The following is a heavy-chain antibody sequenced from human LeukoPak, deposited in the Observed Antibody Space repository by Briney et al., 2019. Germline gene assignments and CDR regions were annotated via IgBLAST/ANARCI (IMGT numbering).Heavy chain of an antibody. CDR2: IYYSGST. D-gene: IGHD6-19*01. J-gene: IGHJ3*02. CDR1: GGSMISNY. CDR3: ARHRGITSGAFDI. V-gene: IGHV4-59*08. Sequence: SETLSLTCTVSGGSMISNYWSWIRLPPGKGLEWIGYIYYSGSTDYNPSLKSRVSISVATSKNQFSLSLGSVTAADTAVYYRARHRGITSGAFDIWGQGTMVTVSS.